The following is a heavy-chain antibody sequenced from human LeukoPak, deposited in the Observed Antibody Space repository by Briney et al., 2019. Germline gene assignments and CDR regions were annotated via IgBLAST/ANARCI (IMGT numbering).Heavy chain of an antibody. D-gene: IGHD5-12*01. CDR1: GGTFSSYA. V-gene: IGHV1-69*06. CDR2: IIPIFGTA. Sequence: SVKVSCKASGGTFSSYAISWVRQAPGQGLEWMGGIIPIFGTANYAQKFQGRVTITADKSTSTAYMELSSLRSEDTAVYYCARGATPRGYYYMDVWGKGTTVTVSS. CDR3: ARGATPRGYYYMDV. J-gene: IGHJ6*03.